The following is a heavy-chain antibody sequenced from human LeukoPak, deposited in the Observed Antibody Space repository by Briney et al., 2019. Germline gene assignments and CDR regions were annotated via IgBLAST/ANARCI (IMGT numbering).Heavy chain of an antibody. D-gene: IGHD1-26*01. CDR3: AISGGYWAWAH. CDR2: ISASGGST. CDR1: GFTFSSYA. J-gene: IGHJ4*02. Sequence: HPGGSLRLSCAASGFTFSSYAINWVRQAPGKGLEWVSSISASGGSTYYADSVKGRFTISRDNSKNTLYLQMNSLRAEDPAVYYCAISGGYWAWAHWGQGTLVTVSS. V-gene: IGHV3-23*01.